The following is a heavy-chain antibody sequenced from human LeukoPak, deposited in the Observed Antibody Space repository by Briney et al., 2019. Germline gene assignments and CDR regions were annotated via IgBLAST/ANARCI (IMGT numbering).Heavy chain of an antibody. Sequence: SQTLSLTCAISGDSVSSSSSAWSWIRQSPSRGLEWLGRTYYRSKWHNDYAESVKSRITISPDTSKNEFSLQLNSVTPEDTAVCYCARNLRPDFDYWGQGTLVTVSS. CDR2: TYYRSKWHN. CDR3: ARNLRPDFDY. CDR1: GDSVSSSSSA. V-gene: IGHV6-1*01. J-gene: IGHJ4*02.